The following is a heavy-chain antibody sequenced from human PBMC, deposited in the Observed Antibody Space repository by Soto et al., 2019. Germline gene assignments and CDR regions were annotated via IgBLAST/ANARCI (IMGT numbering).Heavy chain of an antibody. D-gene: IGHD6-25*01. V-gene: IGHV4-39*01. Sequence: SETLSLTCTVSGGSISSSSYYWGWIRQPPGKGLEWIGSIYYSGSTYYNPSLKSRVTISVDTSKNHFSLKLSSVTAADTAVYYCARRRSATHLDWGQGTLVTVSS. CDR3: ARRRSATHLD. CDR1: GGSISSSSYY. J-gene: IGHJ4*02. CDR2: IYYSGST.